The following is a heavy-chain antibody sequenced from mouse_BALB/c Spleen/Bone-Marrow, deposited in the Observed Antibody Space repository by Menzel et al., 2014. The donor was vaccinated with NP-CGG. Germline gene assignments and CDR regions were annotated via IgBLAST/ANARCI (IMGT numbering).Heavy chain of an antibody. CDR1: GYTFTDYA. J-gene: IGHJ3*01. D-gene: IGHD1-1*01. CDR2: INTYSGNT. CDR3: AREGYASTAWFAY. Sequence: QVQLQQSGPELVRPGVSVKISCKGSGYTFTDYAMHWVKQSHAKSLEWTGVINTYSGNTNYNQNFKGKATMTVDKSSSTAFMELARLTYEDSAIYYCAREGYASTAWFAYWGQGTLVTVSA. V-gene: IGHV1-67*01.